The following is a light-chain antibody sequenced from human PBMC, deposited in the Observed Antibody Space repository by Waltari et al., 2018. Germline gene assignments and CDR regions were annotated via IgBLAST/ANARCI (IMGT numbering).Light chain of an antibody. J-gene: IGLJ2*01. Sequence: QPVLTQSPSTSGTPGQTVTLFCSGSGSNIGARTVNWYQQLPGTAPKLLIYSNNHRPSGVPDRFSGSKSGSSASLAISRLQSEDEADYYCAAWDDTLNGVLFGGGTKLTVL. V-gene: IGLV1-44*01. CDR3: AAWDDTLNGVL. CDR1: GSNIGART. CDR2: SNN.